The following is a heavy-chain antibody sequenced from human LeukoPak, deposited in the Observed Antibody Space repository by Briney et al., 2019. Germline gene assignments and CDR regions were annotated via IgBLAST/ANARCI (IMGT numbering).Heavy chain of an antibody. V-gene: IGHV3-74*01. Sequence: PGGSLRLSCAASGFTFSSYWMHWVRQVSGKGLVWVSRISPDGSSTTYADSVKGRFTISRDNSKNTLYLQMNSLRAEDTAVYYCAKDGEWEVAAHDYWGQGTLVTVSS. CDR2: ISPDGSST. CDR3: AKDGEWEVAAHDY. CDR1: GFTFSSYW. J-gene: IGHJ4*02. D-gene: IGHD6-13*01.